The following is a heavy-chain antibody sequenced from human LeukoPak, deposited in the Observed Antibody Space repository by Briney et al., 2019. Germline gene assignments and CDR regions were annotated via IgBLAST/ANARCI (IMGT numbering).Heavy chain of an antibody. CDR1: GFTVSDNY. V-gene: IGHV3-53*01. J-gene: IGHJ5*02. CDR2: MYSRGDT. CDR3: ARDAPQVPAAGVLAS. D-gene: IGHD6-13*01. Sequence: PGGSLRLSCAASGFTVSDNYMSWVRQAPGKGLERVSVMYSRGDTYYAKSVKGRFTFSRDISKNTLYLQMNGLRTEDTAMYYCARDAPQVPAAGVLASWGQGTLVIVSS.